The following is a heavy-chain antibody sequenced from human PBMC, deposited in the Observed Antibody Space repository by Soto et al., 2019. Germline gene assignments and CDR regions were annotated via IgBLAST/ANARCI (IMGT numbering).Heavy chain of an antibody. CDR1: GFTCISYA. J-gene: IGHJ4*02. D-gene: IGHD6-6*01. V-gene: IGHV3-23*01. Sequence: PVWSLRVSCAASGFTCISYAMSCFRQAPGMGLEWVSAISGSGGSTYYAGSLKGRFSISRDNCKNTLYLGMTSLRGEDTGVYYCAIEVAARPDYWGQGTLVTVSS. CDR2: ISGSGGST. CDR3: AIEVAARPDY.